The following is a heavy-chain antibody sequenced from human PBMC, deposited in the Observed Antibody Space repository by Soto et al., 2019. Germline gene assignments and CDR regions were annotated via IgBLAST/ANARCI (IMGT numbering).Heavy chain of an antibody. D-gene: IGHD2-21*01. V-gene: IGHV4-4*02. CDR2: IYHTGST. Sequence: QVQLKQSGPGLVRPSGTLSLTCAVSGTSVSSTYWWTWVRQVPGKGLEWIGEIYHTGSTKYNPSFKSRVSMSVDKTNNEFSLKLRSVTAADTAVYYCATVPPRIVVVLAEFPPWGQGVTVTVSS. CDR1: GTSVSSTYW. CDR3: ATVPPRIVVVLAEFPP. J-gene: IGHJ4*02.